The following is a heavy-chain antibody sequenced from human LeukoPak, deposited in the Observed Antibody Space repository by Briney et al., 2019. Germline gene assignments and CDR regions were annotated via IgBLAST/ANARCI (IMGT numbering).Heavy chain of an antibody. CDR1: GYTFTSYA. CDR2: INTNTGNP. J-gene: IGHJ4*02. Sequence: ASVKVSCKASGYTFTSYAMNWVRQAPGQGLEWMGWINTNTGNPTYAQGFTGRFVFSLDTPVSTAYLQISSLKAEDTAVYYCAGWDIVAVPAAIATPPFDYWGQGTLVTVSS. V-gene: IGHV7-4-1*02. D-gene: IGHD2-2*01. CDR3: AGWDIVAVPAAIATPPFDY.